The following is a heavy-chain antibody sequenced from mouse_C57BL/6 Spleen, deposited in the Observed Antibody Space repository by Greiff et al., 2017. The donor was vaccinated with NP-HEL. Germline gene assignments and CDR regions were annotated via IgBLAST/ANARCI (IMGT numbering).Heavy chain of an antibody. Sequence: EVKVEESGEGLVKPGGSLKLSCAASGFTFSSYAMSWVRQTPEKRLEWVAYISSGGDYIYYADTVKGRFTISRDNARNTLYLQMSSLKSEDTAMYYCTRDGDGYYGMDYWGQGTSVTVSS. CDR2: ISSGGDYI. CDR1: GFTFSSYA. V-gene: IGHV5-9-1*02. CDR3: TRDGDGYYGMDY. D-gene: IGHD2-3*01. J-gene: IGHJ4*01.